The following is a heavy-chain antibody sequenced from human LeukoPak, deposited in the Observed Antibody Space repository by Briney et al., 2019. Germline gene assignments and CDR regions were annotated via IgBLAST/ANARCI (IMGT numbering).Heavy chain of an antibody. CDR2: ISGNGGST. CDR3: ALVTTDRPFDY. V-gene: IGHV3-23*01. Sequence: GGSLRLSCAASGFTFSNYAMNWVCQAPGKGLEWVSGISGNGGSTYYADSVKGRFTISRDNSKNTLYVQMNSLRAEDTAIYYCALVTTDRPFDYWGQGTLVTVSS. J-gene: IGHJ4*02. CDR1: GFTFSNYA. D-gene: IGHD4-17*01.